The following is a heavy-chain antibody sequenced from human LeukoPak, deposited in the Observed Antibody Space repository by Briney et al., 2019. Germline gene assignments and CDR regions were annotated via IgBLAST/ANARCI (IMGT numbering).Heavy chain of an antibody. Sequence: ASVKVSCKASGYSFTSYGITWVRQAPGQGLEWTGWVSTKNGDTTYAQKVQGRVSMTTDTSTSTAYMEIRSLTSDDTAVYYCAREVATIAYYYYYYMDVWGKGTTVTVSS. V-gene: IGHV1-18*01. CDR1: GYSFTSYG. D-gene: IGHD5-12*01. CDR3: AREVATIAYYYYYYMDV. J-gene: IGHJ6*03. CDR2: VSTKNGDT.